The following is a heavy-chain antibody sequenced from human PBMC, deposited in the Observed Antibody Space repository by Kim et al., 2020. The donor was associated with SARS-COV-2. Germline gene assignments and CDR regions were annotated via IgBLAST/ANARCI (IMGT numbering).Heavy chain of an antibody. CDR2: IYYSGST. J-gene: IGHJ4*02. CDR3: ARENPEGDGYNWAFDY. V-gene: IGHV4-31*03. Sequence: SETLSLTCTVSGGSISSGGYYWSWIRQHPGKGLEWIGYIYYSGSTYYNPSLKSRVTISVDTSKNQFSLKLSSVTAADTAVYYCARENPEGDGYNWAFDYWGQGTLVTVSS. CDR1: GGSISSGGYY. D-gene: IGHD5-12*01.